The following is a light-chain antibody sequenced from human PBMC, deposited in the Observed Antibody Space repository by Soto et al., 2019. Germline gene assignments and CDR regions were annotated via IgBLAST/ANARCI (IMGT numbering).Light chain of an antibody. CDR3: CSFAGINNLV. Sequence: QSVLTQPPSASGSPGQSVTISCTGTSSDVGGYNSVSWYQKYPGKAPKLMIYDVSKRPSGVPDRFSGSKSDNTASLTVSGLQVEDEADYYCCSFAGINNLVFGTGTKVTVL. V-gene: IGLV2-8*01. CDR2: DVS. J-gene: IGLJ1*01. CDR1: SSDVGGYNS.